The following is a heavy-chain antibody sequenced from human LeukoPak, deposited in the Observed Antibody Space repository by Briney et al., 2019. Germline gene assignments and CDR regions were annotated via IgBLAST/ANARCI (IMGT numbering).Heavy chain of an antibody. V-gene: IGHV3-9*01. CDR2: ISWNSGSI. CDR3: AKGITFGEFPVDY. J-gene: IGHJ4*02. Sequence: PGRSLRLSCAASGFTFDDYAMHWVRQAPGKGLEWVSGISWNSGSIGYADSVKGRFTISRDNAKNSLYLQMNSLRAEDTALYHCAKGITFGEFPVDYWGQGTLVTVSS. D-gene: IGHD3-10*01. CDR1: GFTFDDYA.